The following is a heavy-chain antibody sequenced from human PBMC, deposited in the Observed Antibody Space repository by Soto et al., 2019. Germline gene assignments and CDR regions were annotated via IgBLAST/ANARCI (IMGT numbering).Heavy chain of an antibody. V-gene: IGHV3-21*01. J-gene: IGHJ6*02. CDR1: GFTFSSYS. CDR2: ISSSSSYI. D-gene: IGHD2-15*01. CDR3: ARERKVAASPYYYGMDV. Sequence: GGSLRLSCAASGFTFSSYSMNWVRQAPGKGLEWVSSISSSSSYIYYADSVKGRFTISRDNAKNSLYLQMNSLRAEDTAVYYCARERKVAASPYYYGMDVWGQGTTVTVSS.